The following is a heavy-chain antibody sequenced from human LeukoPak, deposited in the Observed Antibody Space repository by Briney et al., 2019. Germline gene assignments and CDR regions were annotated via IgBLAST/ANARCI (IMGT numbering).Heavy chain of an antibody. J-gene: IGHJ4*02. Sequence: PSETLSLTSTVSGGSISSYYWSWIRQPAGKGLEWIGRFYSGGGTDYNPSLKSRVTMSVDTSKNQFSLKLSSVTAADTAVYYCARVYSGYDLPGSLANYYFDYWGQGTLVTVSS. CDR2: FYSGGGT. CDR1: GGSISSYY. V-gene: IGHV4-4*07. CDR3: ARVYSGYDLPGSLANYYFDY. D-gene: IGHD5-12*01.